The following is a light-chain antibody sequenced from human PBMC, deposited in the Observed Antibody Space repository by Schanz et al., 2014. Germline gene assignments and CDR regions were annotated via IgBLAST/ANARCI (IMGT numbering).Light chain of an antibody. Sequence: SVLTQPPSTSGTPGQRVTISCSGSTSNIGSNSVNWYHHLPGTAPKLLIYSTYNRPSGVPDRFSGSKSGTSASLAITGLQAEDEADYYCSSYTRSSPVVFGGGTKLTVL. CDR3: SSYTRSSPVV. CDR2: STY. V-gene: IGLV1-44*01. CDR1: TSNIGSNS. J-gene: IGLJ2*01.